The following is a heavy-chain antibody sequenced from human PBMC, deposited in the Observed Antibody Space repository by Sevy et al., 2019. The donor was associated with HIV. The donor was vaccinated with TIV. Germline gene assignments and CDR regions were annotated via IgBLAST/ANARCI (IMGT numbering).Heavy chain of an antibody. Sequence: GGSLRLSCVASGFTLNNYWMHWVRQAPGKGLEWVANINQDGGVTYYVDSVRGRFTISRDNGRNLVFLQMNSLRVDDTALYFCVRAIAKDGSFWGQGTLVTDSS. V-gene: IGHV3-7*01. D-gene: IGHD6-13*01. CDR1: GFTLNNYW. CDR3: VRAIAKDGSF. CDR2: INQDGGVT. J-gene: IGHJ4*02.